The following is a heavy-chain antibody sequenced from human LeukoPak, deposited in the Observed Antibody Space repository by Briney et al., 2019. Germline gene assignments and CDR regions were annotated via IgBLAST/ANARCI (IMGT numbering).Heavy chain of an antibody. CDR1: GGSISSYY. CDR3: ARLRYFDWLAYFDY. J-gene: IGHJ4*02. V-gene: IGHV4-59*01. CDR2: IYYSGST. D-gene: IGHD3-9*01. Sequence: SETLSLTCTDSGGSISSYYWSWIRQPPGKGLEWIGYIYYSGSTNYNPSLKSRVTISVDTSKNQFSLKLSSVTAADTAVYYCARLRYFDWLAYFDYWGQGTLVTVSS.